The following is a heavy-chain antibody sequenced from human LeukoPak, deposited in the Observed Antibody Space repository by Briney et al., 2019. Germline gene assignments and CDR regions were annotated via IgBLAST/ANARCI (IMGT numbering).Heavy chain of an antibody. Sequence: AVKVSCKASGGTFSSYTICWVRQAPGQGLEWMGRIIPILGIANYAQKFQGRDTITADKSTCTAYIELSSLRSDDTAVYYCARRPYYDFWSGYIPNWFDPWGQGTLVTVSS. CDR1: GGTFSSYT. J-gene: IGHJ5*02. CDR2: IIPILGIA. D-gene: IGHD3-3*01. CDR3: ARRPYYDFWSGYIPNWFDP. V-gene: IGHV1-69*02.